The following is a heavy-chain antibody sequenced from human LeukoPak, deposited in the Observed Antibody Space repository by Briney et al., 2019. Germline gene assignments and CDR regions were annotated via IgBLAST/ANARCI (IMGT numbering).Heavy chain of an antibody. CDR1: GFTFSSYA. V-gene: IGHV3-23*01. CDR3: AKDPDIVVVPALNSFDY. D-gene: IGHD2-2*01. Sequence: PGGSLRLSCAASGFTFSSYAMSWVRQAPGKGLEWVSAISGSGGSTYYADSVKGRSTISRDNSKNTLYLQMNSLRAEDTAVYYCAKDPDIVVVPALNSFDYWGQGTLVTVSS. J-gene: IGHJ4*02. CDR2: ISGSGGST.